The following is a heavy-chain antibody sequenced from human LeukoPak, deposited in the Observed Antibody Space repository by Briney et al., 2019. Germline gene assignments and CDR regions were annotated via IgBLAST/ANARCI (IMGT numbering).Heavy chain of an antibody. D-gene: IGHD3-3*01. J-gene: IGHJ6*02. CDR1: GGSISSSGYY. CDR2: INHSGST. V-gene: IGHV4-39*07. CDR3: ARERILRFLEWGLDV. Sequence: SETLSLTCTVSGGSISSSGYYWGWFRQPPGKGLEWIGEINHSGSTNYNPSLKSRVTISVDTSKNQFSLKLSSVTAADTAVYYCARERILRFLEWGLDVWGQGTTVTVSS.